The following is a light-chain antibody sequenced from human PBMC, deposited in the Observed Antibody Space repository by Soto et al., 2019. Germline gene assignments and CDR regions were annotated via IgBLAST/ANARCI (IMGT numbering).Light chain of an antibody. CDR2: AAS. CDR1: QSISRH. J-gene: IGKJ3*01. Sequence: DIQMTQSPASLSASLGDRVTITCRASQSISRHLNWYQQKPGKAPRILIYAASSLQSGVPSRFSGSGSGTDFILTITSLHPEDSATYYCQQTYNMPSTFGPGTKVD. V-gene: IGKV1-39*01. CDR3: QQTYNMPST.